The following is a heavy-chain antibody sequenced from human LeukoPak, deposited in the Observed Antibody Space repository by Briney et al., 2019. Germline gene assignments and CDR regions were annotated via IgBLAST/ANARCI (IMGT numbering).Heavy chain of an antibody. V-gene: IGHV3-23*01. CDR2: ISGSGDST. J-gene: IGHJ4*02. CDR1: GFTLSTYA. CDR3: TKNDYGDY. Sequence: GGSLRLSCVASGFTLSTYAMNWVRQAPGKGPEWVSGISGSGDSTYYADSVKGRFTISRDNFRNTLYLQMNSLRVEDTAVYYCTKNDYGDYWGQGTPVTVSS.